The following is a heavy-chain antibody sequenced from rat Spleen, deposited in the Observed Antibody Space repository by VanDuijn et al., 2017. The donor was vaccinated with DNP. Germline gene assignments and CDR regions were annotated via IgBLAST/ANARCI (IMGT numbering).Heavy chain of an antibody. CDR1: GFTFTDYY. CDR3: ARPNYYAGSYPHY. Sequence: EVQLVESGGGLVQPGGSLKLSCAASGFTFTDYYMACVRQVPKKGLEWVASISYEGSNIYYGDSVKGRFTISRDNAKSTLYLQMDSLRSEDMATYYCARPNYYAGSYPHYWGQGVMVTVSS. V-gene: IGHV5-22*01. D-gene: IGHD1-12*02. CDR2: ISYEGSNI. J-gene: IGHJ2*01.